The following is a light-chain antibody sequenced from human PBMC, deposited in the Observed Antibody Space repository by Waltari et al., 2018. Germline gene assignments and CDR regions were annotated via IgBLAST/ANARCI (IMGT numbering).Light chain of an antibody. CDR3: QQYNIWPYT. CDR1: QSISNW. J-gene: IGKJ2*01. Sequence: DIQMTQSPSTLSASVGDRVTITCRASQSISNWLAWYQQKPGKAPKVLIYKSFTLQSGVPSRFSGSGSETEFSLTISSLQLDDFATYYCQQYNIWPYTFGQGTTLEI. V-gene: IGKV1-5*03. CDR2: KSF.